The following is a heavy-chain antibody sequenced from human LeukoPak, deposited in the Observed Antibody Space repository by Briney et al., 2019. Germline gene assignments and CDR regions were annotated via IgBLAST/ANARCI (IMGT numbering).Heavy chain of an antibody. J-gene: IGHJ4*02. CDR1: GGTFSGYY. Sequence: SETLSLTCAVYGGTFSGYYWSWIRQPPGKGLEWIGEINHSGSTNYNPSLKSRVTISVDTSKNQFSLKLSSVTAADTAVYYCARVVGVYGSGSYPDYWGQGTLVTVSS. V-gene: IGHV4-34*09. D-gene: IGHD3-10*01. CDR2: INHSGST. CDR3: ARVVGVYGSGSYPDY.